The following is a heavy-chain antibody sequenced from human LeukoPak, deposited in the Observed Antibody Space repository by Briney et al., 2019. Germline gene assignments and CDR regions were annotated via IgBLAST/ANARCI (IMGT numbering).Heavy chain of an antibody. V-gene: IGHV3-74*03. J-gene: IGHJ4*02. CDR2: ITSDGSST. Sequence: PGGSLRLSCATSGFTFSSTWMHWVRQPPGKGLVWVARITSDGSSTTYAEPVKGRFTISRDNARDTLYLQMNSLRAEDTAVYYCARDWYHAIDYWGQGTLVTVSS. CDR3: ARDWYHAIDY. D-gene: IGHD2-2*01. CDR1: GFTFSSTW.